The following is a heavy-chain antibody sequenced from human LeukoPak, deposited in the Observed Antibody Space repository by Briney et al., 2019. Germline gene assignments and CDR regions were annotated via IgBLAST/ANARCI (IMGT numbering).Heavy chain of an antibody. J-gene: IGHJ3*02. CDR3: ARGTRLGYCTDGSCYGAFDI. V-gene: IGHV3-30*04. CDR2: ISYDGRNK. CDR1: GFAFSNYA. D-gene: IGHD2-15*01. Sequence: GGSLRLSCAPSGFAFSNYAIHWVRQAPGKGLEWVAVISYDGRNKYYTDSVEGRFTISRDNSKNTLFLQMNSLRAEDTAVYYCARGTRLGYCTDGSCYGAFDIWGQGTMVTVSS.